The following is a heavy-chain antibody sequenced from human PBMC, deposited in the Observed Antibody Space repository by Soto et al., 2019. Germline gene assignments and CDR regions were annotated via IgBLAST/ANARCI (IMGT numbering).Heavy chain of an antibody. CDR3: ARDRVMRGNAYYYGMDV. V-gene: IGHV1-69*12. CDR2: IVPMFAAP. D-gene: IGHD2-21*01. J-gene: IGHJ6*02. CDR1: GGTFSSFA. Sequence: QVLLVQSGAEVKKPGFSVRVSCKTSGGTFSSFAISWVRLAPGQGLEWMGVIVPMFAAPTYAQKFQGRVSITADESTRTAYMELSRLRSDDTAVYYCARDRVMRGNAYYYGMDVWGQGTTVTVSS.